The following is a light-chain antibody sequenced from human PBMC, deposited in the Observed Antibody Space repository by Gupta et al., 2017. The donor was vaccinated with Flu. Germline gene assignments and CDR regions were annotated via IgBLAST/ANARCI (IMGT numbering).Light chain of an antibody. J-gene: IGLJ2*01. CDR3: SSYASGSTLVVA. CDR2: DVS. Sequence: QSALTQPASVSGSPGQSIAISCTGTTCDVGGYNSVSWYQQRPGTAPKLMSYDVSNRPSGLSNRFSGSKSGNTASLTISGLQAEDEADYYCSSYASGSTLVVAFGGGTKLTVL. CDR1: TCDVGGYNS. V-gene: IGLV2-14*01.